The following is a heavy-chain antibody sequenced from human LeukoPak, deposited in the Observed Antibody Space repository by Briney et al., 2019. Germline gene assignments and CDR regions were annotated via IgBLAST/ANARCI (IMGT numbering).Heavy chain of an antibody. Sequence: GGSLRLSCAGSGFPFSTYSMNWVRQAPGKGLEWVSSIGSSSSHIYYAGSVKGRFTTSRDNAKNSLYLQMNSLGAEDTAVYFWAGREGYCSSPNRRGIGNWFDPWGPGTLVNGSS. D-gene: IGHD2-2*01. J-gene: IGHJ5*02. CDR1: GFPFSTYS. CDR3: AGREGYCSSPNRRGIGNWFDP. V-gene: IGHV3-21*01. CDR2: IGSSSSHI.